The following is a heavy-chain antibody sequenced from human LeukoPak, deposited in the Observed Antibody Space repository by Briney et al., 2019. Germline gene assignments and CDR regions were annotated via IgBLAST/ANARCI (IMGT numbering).Heavy chain of an antibody. J-gene: IGHJ4*02. CDR3: ARVFLVAGAYVDY. Sequence: SVKVSCKASGGTFSSYAISWVRQAPGQGLEWMGGIIPIFGTANYAQKFQGRVTIAADKSTSTAYMELRSLRSDDTAVYYCARVFLVAGAYVDYWGQGTLVTVSS. V-gene: IGHV1-69*06. CDR1: GGTFSSYA. D-gene: IGHD6-19*01. CDR2: IIPIFGTA.